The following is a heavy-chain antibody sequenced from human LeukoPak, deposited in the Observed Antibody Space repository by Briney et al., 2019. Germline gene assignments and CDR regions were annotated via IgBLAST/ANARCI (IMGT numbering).Heavy chain of an antibody. CDR2: ISGSGSST. CDR1: GFTFTSYA. Sequence: PGGSLRLSCAASGFTFTSYAMNWVRQAPGKGLEWVSTISGSGSSTYYVDSVKGRFTISRDNSKNTLYLQMNSLRAEDTAVYYCAKEDSSGSYYDWFDPWGQGTLVTVSS. J-gene: IGHJ5*02. D-gene: IGHD1-26*01. V-gene: IGHV3-23*01. CDR3: AKEDSSGSYYDWFDP.